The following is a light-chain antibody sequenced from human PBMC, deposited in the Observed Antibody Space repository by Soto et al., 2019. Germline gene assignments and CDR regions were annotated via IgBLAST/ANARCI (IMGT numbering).Light chain of an antibody. CDR2: DVN. V-gene: IGLV2-14*01. Sequence: QSALTQPASVSGSPGQSITISCTGTSSDVGGYNYVSWYQQHPGKAPKLMIYDVNNRPSGVSNRFSGSKSDNTASLTISGLQAEDEDDYYCCSYTSSNTVLFGGGTKLTVL. CDR3: CSYTSSNTVL. CDR1: SSDVGGYNY. J-gene: IGLJ2*01.